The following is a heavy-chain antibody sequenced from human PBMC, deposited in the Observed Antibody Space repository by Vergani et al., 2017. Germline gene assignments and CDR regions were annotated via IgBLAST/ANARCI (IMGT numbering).Heavy chain of an antibody. CDR1: GFTFSSYA. Sequence: EVPLLESGGGLVQPGGSLRLPCAASGFTFSSYAMSWVRPAPGQGLELGSAISGSGGSTYYADSVKGRFTISRDNSKNTLYLQMNSLRAEDTAVYYCAKKELLWFGELSFFDYWGQGTLVTVSS. CDR2: ISGSGGST. CDR3: AKKELLWFGELSFFDY. D-gene: IGHD3-10*01. V-gene: IGHV3-23*01. J-gene: IGHJ4*02.